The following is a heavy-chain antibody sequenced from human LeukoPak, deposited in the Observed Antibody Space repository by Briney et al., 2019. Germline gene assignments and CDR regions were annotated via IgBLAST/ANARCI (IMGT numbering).Heavy chain of an antibody. CDR3: ARHVDSSGYWRD. CDR2: IYYSGST. D-gene: IGHD3-22*01. Sequence: SETLSLTCTVSGGSISSSSYYWGWIRQPPGKGLEWIGSIYYSGSTYYNPSLKSRVTISVDTSKNQFSLKLSSVTAADTAVYYCARHVDSSGYWRDWGQGTPVTVSS. V-gene: IGHV4-39*01. J-gene: IGHJ4*02. CDR1: GGSISSSSYY.